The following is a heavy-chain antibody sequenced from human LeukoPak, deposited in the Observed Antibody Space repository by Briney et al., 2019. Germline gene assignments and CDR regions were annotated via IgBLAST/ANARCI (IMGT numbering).Heavy chain of an antibody. J-gene: IGHJ4*02. D-gene: IGHD6-19*01. CDR1: GFTFSSYS. CDR2: ISSSSSYI. V-gene: IGHV3-21*01. CDR3: ARELGSGWSPDY. Sequence: GGSLRLSCAASGFTFSSYSMNWVRQAPGKGLEWVSSISSSSSYIYYADSVKGRFTISRDNAKNSLYLQMNSLRAEDTAVYYCARELGSGWSPDYWGQGTLVTVSS.